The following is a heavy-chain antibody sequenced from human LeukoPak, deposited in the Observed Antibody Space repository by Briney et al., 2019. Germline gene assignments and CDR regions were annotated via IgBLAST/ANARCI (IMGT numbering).Heavy chain of an antibody. J-gene: IGHJ4*02. Sequence: SETLSLTCTVSGGSISSSSYYWSWIRQHPGKGLEWIGYIYYSGSTYYNPSLKSRVTISVDTSKNQFSLKLSSVTAADTAVYYCARVPHCGGDCYPIGYFDYWGQGTLVTVSS. D-gene: IGHD2-21*02. CDR3: ARVPHCGGDCYPIGYFDY. CDR1: GGSISSSSYY. CDR2: IYYSGST. V-gene: IGHV4-31*03.